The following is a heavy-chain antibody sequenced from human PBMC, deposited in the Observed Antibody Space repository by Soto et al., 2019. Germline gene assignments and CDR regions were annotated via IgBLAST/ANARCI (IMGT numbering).Heavy chain of an antibody. Sequence: PSETLSLTFTVSGGSISSGGYYWSWIRRHPGKGLEWIGYIYYSGSTYYNPSLKSRVTIAVDTSKNQFSLKLSSVTAADTAVYYCARSGVDRYCSSTSCYYFDYWGQGTLVTVSS. D-gene: IGHD2-2*01. CDR3: ARSGVDRYCSSTSCYYFDY. V-gene: IGHV4-31*03. J-gene: IGHJ4*02. CDR1: GGSISSGGYY. CDR2: IYYSGST.